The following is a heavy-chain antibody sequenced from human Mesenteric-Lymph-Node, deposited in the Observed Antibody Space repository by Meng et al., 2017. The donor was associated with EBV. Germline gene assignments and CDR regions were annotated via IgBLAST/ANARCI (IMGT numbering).Heavy chain of an antibody. V-gene: IGHV4-34*12. CDR1: GDSFSAYY. CDR2: VIHSGNT. D-gene: IGHD3-16*01. CDR3: ATGWGKANY. Sequence: QWGAGLFKPSATLSPTRDVYGDSFSAYYWRWIRQPPGRGLEWIGDVIHSGNTSYSPSLKSRVTISVDTSKRQFSLKLRSMTAADTAVYYCATGWGKANYWGQGTLVTVSS. J-gene: IGHJ4*02.